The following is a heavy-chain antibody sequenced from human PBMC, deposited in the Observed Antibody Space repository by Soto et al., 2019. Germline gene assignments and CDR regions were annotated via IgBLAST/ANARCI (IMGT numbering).Heavy chain of an antibody. V-gene: IGHV3-7*01. J-gene: IGHJ6*02. CDR1: GFSLSTSW. CDR2: IMQDGSDK. Sequence: GGPLRLSCTASGFSLSTSWMTWVRQAPGKGLEWVANIMQDGSDKYYVDSVKGRFTISRDNAKNSLYLQMTSLRAEDTAVYYCASKRLYFYGLDVWGQGTTVTVSS. CDR3: ASKRLYFYGLDV.